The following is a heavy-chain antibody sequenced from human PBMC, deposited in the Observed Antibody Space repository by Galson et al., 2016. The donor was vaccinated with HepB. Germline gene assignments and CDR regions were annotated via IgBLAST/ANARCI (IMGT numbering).Heavy chain of an antibody. J-gene: IGHJ4*02. CDR3: ARDSGYFDS. D-gene: IGHD3-10*01. Sequence: ETLSLTCNVSGASVSVHSYYWSWIRRPPGKGLEWIGSLYYGGSANYNSSLKSRVSISLNTSKNQISLSLSSVTAADTAIYFCARDSGYFDSWGQGALVSVSS. CDR2: LYYGGSA. CDR1: GASVSVHSYY. V-gene: IGHV4-61*01.